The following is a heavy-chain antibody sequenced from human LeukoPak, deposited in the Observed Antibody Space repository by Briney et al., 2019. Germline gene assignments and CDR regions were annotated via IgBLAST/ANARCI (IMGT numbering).Heavy chain of an antibody. CDR1: GFIFSGSA. Sequence: GGSLRLSCAASGFIFSGSAMHWVRQASGKGLEWVGRIRSKANTYATAYAASVKGRFTISRDNAKNTLYLQLNSLRAEDTAVYYCAREFEATGFWALDYWGQGTLVTASS. J-gene: IGHJ4*02. CDR2: IRSKANTYAT. V-gene: IGHV3-73*01. D-gene: IGHD3-16*01. CDR3: AREFEATGFWALDY.